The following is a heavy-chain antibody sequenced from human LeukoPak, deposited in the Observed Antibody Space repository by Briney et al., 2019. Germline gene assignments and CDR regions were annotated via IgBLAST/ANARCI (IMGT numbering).Heavy chain of an antibody. J-gene: IGHJ4*02. CDR1: GFTFGDYA. V-gene: IGHV3-49*04. CDR2: IRSKAYGGTT. Sequence: GGSLRLSCTASGFTFGDYAMSWVRQAPGKGLEWVGFIRSKAYGGTTEYAASVKGRFTISRDDSKSIAYLQMNSLKTEDTAVYYCTRVKAAAGLDYWGQGTLVTVSS. CDR3: TRVKAAAGLDY. D-gene: IGHD6-13*01.